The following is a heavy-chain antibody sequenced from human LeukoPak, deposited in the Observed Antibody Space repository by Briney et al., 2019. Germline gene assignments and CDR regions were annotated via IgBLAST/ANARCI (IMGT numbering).Heavy chain of an antibody. CDR3: ARDGRYCVEYYFDY. D-gene: IGHD3-10*02. CDR1: VLALREYY. Sequence: RGSLSPSCALSVLALREYYMSCSRQTPREGLGWVSYISSSGSTIYYADSVKGRFTISRDNAKNSLYLQMNSLRAEDTAVYYCARDGRYCVEYYFDYWGQGTLVTVSS. V-gene: IGHV3-11*01. CDR2: ISSSGSTI. J-gene: IGHJ4*02.